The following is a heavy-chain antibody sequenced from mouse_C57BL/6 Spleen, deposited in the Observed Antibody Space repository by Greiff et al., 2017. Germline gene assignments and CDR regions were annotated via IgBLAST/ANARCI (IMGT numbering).Heavy chain of an antibody. J-gene: IGHJ2*01. CDR3: AVSGAFYRTQYYFDY. CDR1: GYAFSSYW. Sequence: QVQLQQSGAELVKPGVSVKISCKASGYAFSSYWMNWVKQRPGKGLEWIGQIYPGDGDASYNGKFKGKATLTADKSSSTAYMQLTSLTSEASAVYFFAVSGAFYRTQYYFDYWGQGTTLTVSS. CDR2: IYPGDGDA. V-gene: IGHV1-80*01. D-gene: IGHD2-3*01.